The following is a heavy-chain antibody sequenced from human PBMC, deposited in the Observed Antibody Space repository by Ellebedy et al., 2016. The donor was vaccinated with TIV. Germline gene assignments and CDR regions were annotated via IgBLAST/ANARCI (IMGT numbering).Heavy chain of an antibody. CDR3: ARDGQGYCSSSSCSALIDY. J-gene: IGHJ4*02. CDR1: GYTFTNYG. D-gene: IGHD2-2*01. Sequence: ASVKVSCKASGYTFTNYGISWVRQAPGQGLEWMGWISPYNGNTNYAQKLQGRVTMTTDTSTSTAYMELRSLRSDDTAVYYCARDGQGYCSSSSCSALIDYWGQGTLVTVSS. CDR2: ISPYNGNT. V-gene: IGHV1-18*01.